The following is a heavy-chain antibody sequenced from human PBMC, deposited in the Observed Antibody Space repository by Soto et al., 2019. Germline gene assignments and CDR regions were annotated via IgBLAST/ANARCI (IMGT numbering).Heavy chain of an antibody. CDR1: GDSVSSNSAA. V-gene: IGHV6-1*01. J-gene: IGHJ6*03. Sequence: QVPLQEPGPGLVKPSQTLSLTCAISGDSVSSNSAAWNWIRLSPSRGLEWLARTYYRSRWYNDYAVSVRGRIPVNPDTSKNQFSLQVTSVTPEDTAVYYCAGTTSHQWYYMDVWGKGTTVTVSS. CDR2: TYYRSRWYN. D-gene: IGHD1-7*01. CDR3: AGTTSHQWYYMDV.